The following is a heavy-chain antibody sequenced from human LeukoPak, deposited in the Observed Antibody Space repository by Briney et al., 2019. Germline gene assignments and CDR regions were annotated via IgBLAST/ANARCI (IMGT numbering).Heavy chain of an antibody. CDR1: GFPFNAYW. J-gene: IGHJ3*02. Sequence: GGSLRLSCAASGFPFNAYWMSWVRQAPGKGLEWVANIKQDGSEKYFVDSVKGRFTISRDNAKNSLYLQMNSLRAEDTAVYYCARDLRFLGPEAAFDIWGQGTMVTVSS. D-gene: IGHD3-3*01. CDR3: ARDLRFLGPEAAFDI. V-gene: IGHV3-7*03. CDR2: IKQDGSEK.